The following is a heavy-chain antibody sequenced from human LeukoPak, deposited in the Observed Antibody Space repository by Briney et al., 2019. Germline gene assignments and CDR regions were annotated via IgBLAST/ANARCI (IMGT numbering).Heavy chain of an antibody. CDR2: IYYSGST. CDR1: GGSITTRNYY. D-gene: IGHD3-10*01. V-gene: IGHV4-39*01. Sequence: KPSETLSLTCTVPGGSITTRNYYWGWIRQSPGKGLEWIGSIYYSGSTYYNPSLKSRVTISVDTSKNQFSLKLSSVTAADTAVYYCARQDLIPMVRGVIIKGSNWFDPWGQGTLVTVSS. J-gene: IGHJ5*02. CDR3: ARQDLIPMVRGVIIKGSNWFDP.